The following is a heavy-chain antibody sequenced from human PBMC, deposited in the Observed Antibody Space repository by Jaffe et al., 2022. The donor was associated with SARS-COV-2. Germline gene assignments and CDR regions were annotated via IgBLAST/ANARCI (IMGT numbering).Heavy chain of an antibody. CDR3: ARGSSSGGSAFDI. CDR1: GYTFTSYF. Sequence: QVQLVQSGTEVKKPGASVKVSCKASGYTFTSYFMHWVRQAPGQGLEWMGIINPSSVSTTYARKLQGRVTVTRDTSTSTVYMELRSLTSEDTAVYYCARGSSSGGSAFDIWGQGTMVTVSS. D-gene: IGHD2-15*01. V-gene: IGHV1-46*04. J-gene: IGHJ3*02. CDR2: INPSSVST.